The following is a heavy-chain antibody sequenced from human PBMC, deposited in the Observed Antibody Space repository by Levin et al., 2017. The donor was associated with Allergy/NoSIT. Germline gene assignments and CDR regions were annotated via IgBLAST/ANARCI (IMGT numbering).Heavy chain of an antibody. CDR3: ARGSYDYGDQVVHSNWFDP. V-gene: IGHV1-69*13. CDR1: GGTFSSYA. Sequence: SVKVSCKASGGTFSSYAISWVRQAPGQGLEWMGGIIPIFGTANYAQKFQGRVTITADESTSTAYMELSSLRSEDTAVYYCARGSYDYGDQVVHSNWFDPWGQGTLVTVSS. CDR2: IIPIFGTA. D-gene: IGHD4-17*01. J-gene: IGHJ5*02.